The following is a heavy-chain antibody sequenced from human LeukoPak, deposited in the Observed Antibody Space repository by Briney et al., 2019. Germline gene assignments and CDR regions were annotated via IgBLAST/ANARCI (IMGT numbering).Heavy chain of an antibody. Sequence: GGSLRLSCVASGFTFSRDWMHWVRQAPGKGLAWVSRINSDGSSPSYADSVKGRFTISRDNVKNTLYLQMNSLRVEDTAVYYCARDSPQCSGGYCYFVYWGQGTLVTVSS. D-gene: IGHD2-15*01. CDR2: INSDGSSP. J-gene: IGHJ4*02. V-gene: IGHV3-74*01. CDR1: GFTFSRDW. CDR3: ARDSPQCSGGYCYFVY.